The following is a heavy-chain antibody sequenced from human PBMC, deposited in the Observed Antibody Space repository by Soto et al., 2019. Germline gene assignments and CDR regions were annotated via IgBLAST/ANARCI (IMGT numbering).Heavy chain of an antibody. V-gene: IGHV3-48*02. CDR2: ISISGTAI. Sequence: GGSLRLSCAAFGFTFRSYSMNWVRQAPGKGLEWVSYISISGTAIYYADSVKGRFTISRDDAKNSLYLQMNSLRDEDTSVYYCARDNGIAGSFDPWGQGALGTVSS. J-gene: IGHJ5*02. CDR3: ARDNGIAGSFDP. CDR1: GFTFRSYS. D-gene: IGHD6-13*01.